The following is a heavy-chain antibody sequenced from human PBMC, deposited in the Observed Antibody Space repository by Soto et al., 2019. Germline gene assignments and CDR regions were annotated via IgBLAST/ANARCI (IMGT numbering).Heavy chain of an antibody. CDR2: ISSEGNNK. CDR3: ARDHYSSSPGNFDY. CDR1: GFTFSNYA. Sequence: QVQLVESGGGVVQPGRSLRLSCAASGFTFSNYAMHWVRQAPAKGLEWVAIISSEGNNKYYAGSVKGRFTISRDNSKNTLYLQMDSLRAEDTAVHYCARDHYSSSPGNFDYWGQGTLVTVSS. J-gene: IGHJ4*02. D-gene: IGHD6-6*01. V-gene: IGHV3-30-3*01.